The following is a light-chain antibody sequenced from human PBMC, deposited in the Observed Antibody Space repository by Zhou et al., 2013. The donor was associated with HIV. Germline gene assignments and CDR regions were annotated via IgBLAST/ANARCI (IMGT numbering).Light chain of an antibody. V-gene: IGKV1-39*01. J-gene: IGKJ1*01. CDR1: QSISSY. CDR2: GAS. CDR3: QQSYRTLWT. Sequence: DIQMTQSPSSLSASVGDRVTITCRASQSISSYLNWYQQKPGKAPKLLIYGASSLQSGVPSRFSGSGSGTDFSLTISSLQPEDFATYYCQQSYRTLWTFGQGTKVEIK.